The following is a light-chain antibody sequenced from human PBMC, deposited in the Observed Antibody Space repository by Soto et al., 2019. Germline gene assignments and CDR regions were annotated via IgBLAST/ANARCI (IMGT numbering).Light chain of an antibody. CDR3: QWLSAWPPRLT. CDR1: ESIGHY. V-gene: IGKV3-11*01. J-gene: IGKJ4*01. CDR2: DAS. Sequence: EVVLTQSPATLSLSPGERATLSCRASESIGHYLAWYQQKLGQAPKLLIYDASHRAIGIPGRFSGDGSGTDFTLTISSLEPEDFAVYYGQWLSAWPPRLTFGGGTKVEIK.